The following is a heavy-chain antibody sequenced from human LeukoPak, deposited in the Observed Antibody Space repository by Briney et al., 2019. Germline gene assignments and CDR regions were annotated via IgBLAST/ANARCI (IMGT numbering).Heavy chain of an antibody. CDR2: IYTSGST. D-gene: IGHD6-13*01. CDR3: ARGHGLYSSSWYRN. V-gene: IGHV4-4*07. Sequence: PSETLSLICSVSSYSINSNYYWGWIRQPAGKGLEWIGRIYTSGSTNYNPSLKSRVTMSVDTSKNQFSLKLSSVTAADTAVYYCARGHGLYSSSWYRNWGQGTLVTVSS. J-gene: IGHJ4*02. CDR1: SYSINSNYY.